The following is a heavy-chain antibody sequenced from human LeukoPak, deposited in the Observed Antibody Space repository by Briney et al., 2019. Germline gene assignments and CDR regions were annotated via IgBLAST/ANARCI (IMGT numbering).Heavy chain of an antibody. CDR1: GYTFTSYD. CDR2: MNPNSGNT. Sequence: ASVKVSCKASGYTFTSYDINWVRQATGQGLEWMGWMNPNSGNTGYAQKFQGRVTMTRNTSISTAYMELSSLRSEDTAVYYCARGMRVAAAASTWGFGYWGQGTLVTVSS. D-gene: IGHD6-13*01. CDR3: ARGMRVAAAASTWGFGY. J-gene: IGHJ4*02. V-gene: IGHV1-8*01.